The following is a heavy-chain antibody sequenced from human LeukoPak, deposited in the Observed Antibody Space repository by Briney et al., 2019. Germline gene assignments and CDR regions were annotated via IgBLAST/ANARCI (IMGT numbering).Heavy chain of an antibody. CDR1: GFTFSSYS. Sequence: GGSLRLSCAASGFTFSSYSMNWVRQPPGKGLEWVSYISSSSSTIYYADSVKGRFTISRDNAKNSLYLQMNSLRAEDTAVYYCARGYYYDSSGYPLRYYYYYMDVWGKGTTVTVSS. CDR3: ARGYYYDSSGYPLRYYYYYMDV. D-gene: IGHD3-22*01. V-gene: IGHV3-48*01. CDR2: ISSSSSTI. J-gene: IGHJ6*03.